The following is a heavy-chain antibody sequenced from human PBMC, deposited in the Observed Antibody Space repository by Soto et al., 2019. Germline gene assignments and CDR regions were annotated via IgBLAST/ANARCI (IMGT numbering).Heavy chain of an antibody. CDR3: ARSWSTSGIYLLVGGFDY. Sequence: GGSLRLSCAASGFTFSIYYMYWVRQAPGKGLQWVANIKPDGSEQSYVDSVQGRFTISRDNAQNSLYLQMNSLTAEDTAIYYCARSWSTSGIYLLVGGFDYWGQGALVTVSS. V-gene: IGHV3-7*01. CDR2: IKPDGSEQ. CDR1: GFTFSIYY. D-gene: IGHD1-26*01. J-gene: IGHJ4*02.